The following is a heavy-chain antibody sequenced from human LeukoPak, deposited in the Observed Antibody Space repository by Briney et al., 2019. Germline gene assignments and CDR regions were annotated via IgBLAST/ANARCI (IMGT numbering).Heavy chain of an antibody. Sequence: ASVKVSCKASGYTFTSYDINWVRKATGQGLEWMGWMNPNSGNTGYAQKFQGRVTMTRNTSISTAYMELASERAEYNCARDCPYGGCAPVTWYDGWGQVVMVTVSS. D-gene: IGHD2-21*02. CDR1: GYTFTSYD. J-gene: IGHJ5*02. CDR3: PYGGCAPVTWYDG. CDR2: MNPNSGNT. V-gene: IGHV1-8*01.